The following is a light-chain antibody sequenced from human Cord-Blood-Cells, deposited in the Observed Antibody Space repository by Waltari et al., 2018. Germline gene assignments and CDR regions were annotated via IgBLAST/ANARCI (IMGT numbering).Light chain of an antibody. V-gene: IGKV1-39*01. CDR3: QQSYSTPPYT. CDR2: AAS. CDR1: QSISRY. J-gene: IGKJ2*01. Sequence: DIQMTQSPSSLSASVGDRVTITCRASQSISRYLNWYQQKPGKAPKLLIYAASRLQSGVPSRFSGSGSGTDFTLTISSLQPEDFATYYCQQSYSTPPYTFGQGTKLEIK.